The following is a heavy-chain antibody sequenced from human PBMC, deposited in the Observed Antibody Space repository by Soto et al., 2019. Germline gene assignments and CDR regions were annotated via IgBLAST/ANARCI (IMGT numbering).Heavy chain of an antibody. V-gene: IGHV4-4*02. Sequence: SETLSLTCVVSGGSISSSNWWSWVRQPPGKGLEWIGEIYHSGNTNYNPSLKSRVTMSADKSKNQFSLKLSSVTAADTAVYYCARGLHPYYYSSGLDVWGQGTTVTVSS. CDR3: ARGLHPYYYSSGLDV. D-gene: IGHD4-4*01. J-gene: IGHJ6*02. CDR1: GGSISSSNW. CDR2: IYHSGNT.